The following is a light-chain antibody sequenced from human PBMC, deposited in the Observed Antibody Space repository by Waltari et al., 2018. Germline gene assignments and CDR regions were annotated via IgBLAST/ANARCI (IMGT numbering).Light chain of an antibody. Sequence: HSILTQPPSVSGAPGQTVTISCTGNDTNIGARYDVHWYQQVPGSAPKVLIYAHRNRPSGFPDRFSGSTSGTSASLAITGLQADDEADYYCQSYDSSLSATVFGGGTRLTVL. V-gene: IGLV1-40*01. CDR1: DTNIGARYD. CDR3: QSYDSSLSATV. CDR2: AHR. J-gene: IGLJ3*02.